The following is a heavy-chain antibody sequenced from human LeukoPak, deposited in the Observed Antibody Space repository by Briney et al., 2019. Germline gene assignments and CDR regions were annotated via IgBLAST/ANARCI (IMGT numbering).Heavy chain of an antibody. D-gene: IGHD3-22*01. V-gene: IGHV3-23*01. CDR1: GFTFSTYA. CDR3: AKERDSRGYFDY. Sequence: PGGSLRLSCAVSGFTFSTYAMSWVRQAPGKGLEWVSAISGSGGSTYYADSVKGRFTISRDNSQNTLYLQMNSLRAEDTAVYYCAKERDSRGYFDYWGQGTLVTVSS. J-gene: IGHJ4*02. CDR2: ISGSGGST.